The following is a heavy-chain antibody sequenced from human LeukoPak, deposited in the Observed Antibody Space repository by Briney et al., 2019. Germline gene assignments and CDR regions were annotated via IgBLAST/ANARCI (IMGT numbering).Heavy chain of an antibody. D-gene: IGHD2-15*01. V-gene: IGHV4-34*01. CDR3: ARGYCSGGSCYSLPPKNYYYYGMDV. J-gene: IGHJ6*02. CDR1: GGSFSGYY. Sequence: PSETLSLTCAVYGGSFSGYYWSWIRQPPGKGLEWIGEINHSGSTNYNPSLKSRVTISVDTSKNQFSLKLSSVTAADTAVYYCARGYCSGGSCYSLPPKNYYYYGMDVWGQGTTVTVSS. CDR2: INHSGST.